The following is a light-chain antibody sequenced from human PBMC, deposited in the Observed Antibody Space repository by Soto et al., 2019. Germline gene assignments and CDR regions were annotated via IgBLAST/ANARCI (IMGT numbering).Light chain of an antibody. CDR3: QQYGSSPGIT. V-gene: IGKV3-20*01. J-gene: IGKJ5*01. CDR1: QSVSSSY. Sequence: EMVLTQSPGTLSLSPGERATLSSSASQSVSSSYLAWYQQKPGQAPRLLIYGASSRATGIPDRFSGSGSGTDFTLTISRLETEDFAVYYCQQYGSSPGITFGQGTRLEI. CDR2: GAS.